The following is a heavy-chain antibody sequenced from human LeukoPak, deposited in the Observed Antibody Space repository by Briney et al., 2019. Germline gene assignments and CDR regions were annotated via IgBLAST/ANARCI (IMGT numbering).Heavy chain of an antibody. D-gene: IGHD6-19*01. V-gene: IGHV4-59*11. J-gene: IGHJ5*02. CDR2: IYYSGST. CDR3: ARYSSGWYMEDWFDP. CDR1: GGSISSHY. Sequence: SGTLSLTCTVSGGSISSHYWSWIRQPPGKGLEWIGYIYYSGSTNYNPSLKSRVTISVDTSKNQFSLKLSSVTAADTAVYYCARYSSGWYMEDWFDPWGQGTLVTVSS.